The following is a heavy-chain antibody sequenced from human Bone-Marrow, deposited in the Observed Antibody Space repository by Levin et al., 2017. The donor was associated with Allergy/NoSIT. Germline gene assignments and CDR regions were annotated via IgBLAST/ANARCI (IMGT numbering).Heavy chain of an antibody. Sequence: GGSLRLSCAASGFPFSSYWMHWVRQAPGKGLVWVSRINSDGSSTSYADSVKGRFSMSRDNAKNTVYLQVNSLRAEDTAVYFCARGGVETGKGDLGAVSWGQGILVTVS. CDR3: ARGGVETGKGDLGAVS. CDR2: INSDGSST. V-gene: IGHV3-74*01. CDR1: GFPFSSYW. D-gene: IGHD2-21*02. J-gene: IGHJ5*02.